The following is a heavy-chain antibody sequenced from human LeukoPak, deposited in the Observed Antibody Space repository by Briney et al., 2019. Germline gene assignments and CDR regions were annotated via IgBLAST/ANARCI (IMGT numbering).Heavy chain of an antibody. J-gene: IGHJ4*02. D-gene: IGHD2-8*01. V-gene: IGHV4-61*02. CDR2: IYASGNI. CDR3: ARDEGVGYCTDGVCPDAAVNFDY. Sequence: SQTLSLTCTVSGGSISSGSYYWSWIRQPAGKGLEWIGRIYASGNINYKPSLKSRVTMSVDTSKNQFSLRLNSVTAADTAVYYCARDEGVGYCTDGVCPDAAVNFDYWGQGTLVTVSS. CDR1: GGSISSGSYY.